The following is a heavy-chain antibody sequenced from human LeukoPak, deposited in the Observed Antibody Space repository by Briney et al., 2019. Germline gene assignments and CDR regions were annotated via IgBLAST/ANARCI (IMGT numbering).Heavy chain of an antibody. J-gene: IGHJ4*02. V-gene: IGHV1-69*05. D-gene: IGHD3-3*01. CDR2: IIPIFGTA. CDR1: GGTFSSYA. Sequence: SVKVSCKASGGTFSSYAISWVRQAPGQGLEWMGGIIPIFGTANYAQKFQGRVTITTDESTSTAYMELSSLRSEDTAVYYCARQIFGVVIVFDYWGQGTLVTVSS. CDR3: ARQIFGVVIVFDY.